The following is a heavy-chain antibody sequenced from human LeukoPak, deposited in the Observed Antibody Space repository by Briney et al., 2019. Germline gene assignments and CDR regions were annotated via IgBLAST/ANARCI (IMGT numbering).Heavy chain of an antibody. V-gene: IGHV3-21*01. J-gene: IGHJ6*04. Sequence: GGSLRLSCEASGFNSNDYTTNWVRPTPGQGLGWVSSISSISSYIYYADSVKGRFTISRDNAKKSLYLQMNSLRVEDMGVYYCAREGLVDYFLDVWGKGTTVTVSS. CDR1: GFNSNDYT. D-gene: IGHD3/OR15-3a*01. CDR2: ISSISSYI. CDR3: AREGLVDYFLDV.